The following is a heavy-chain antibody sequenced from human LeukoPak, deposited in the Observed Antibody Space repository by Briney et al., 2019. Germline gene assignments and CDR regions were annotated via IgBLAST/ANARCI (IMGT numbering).Heavy chain of an antibody. D-gene: IGHD3-22*01. CDR1: GYTVTGSS. J-gene: IGHJ4*02. Sequence: GASVKVSCKVSGYTVTGSSIHWARQAPGKGREWMGGFDPEDGKTIYAQKFQGRVTMTEDTSTDTAYMELNSLRSEDTAVYYCATMYYYDSSGYYGLDYWGQGTLVTVSS. CDR2: FDPEDGKT. CDR3: ATMYYYDSSGYYGLDY. V-gene: IGHV1-24*01.